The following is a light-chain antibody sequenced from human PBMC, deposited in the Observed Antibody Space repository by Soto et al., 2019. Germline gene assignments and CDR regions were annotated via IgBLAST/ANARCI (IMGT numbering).Light chain of an antibody. J-gene: IGKJ1*01. V-gene: IGKV1-5*03. CDR2: KAS. CDR1: QTISSW. Sequence: EIQMTQSPSTLSGYVGDRVTITCRASQTISSWLAWYQQKPGKAPKLLIYKASTLKSGVPSRFSGSGSGTEFTLTISSLQPDDFATYYCQHYNSYSEAFGHGGKV. CDR3: QHYNSYSEA.